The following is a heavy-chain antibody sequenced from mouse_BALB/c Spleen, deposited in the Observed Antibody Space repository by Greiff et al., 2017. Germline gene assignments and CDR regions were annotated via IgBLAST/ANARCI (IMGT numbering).Heavy chain of an antibody. D-gene: IGHD1-1*01. V-gene: IGHV5-17*02. CDR2: ISSGSSTI. Sequence: EVQLVESGGGLVQPGGSRKLSCAASGFTFSSFGMHWVRQAPEKGLEWVAYISSGSSTIYYADTVKGRFTISRDNPKNTLFLQMTSLRSEDTAMYYCARGDYYGSSYYAMDYWGQGTSVTVSS. J-gene: IGHJ4*01. CDR1: GFTFSSFG. CDR3: ARGDYYGSSYYAMDY.